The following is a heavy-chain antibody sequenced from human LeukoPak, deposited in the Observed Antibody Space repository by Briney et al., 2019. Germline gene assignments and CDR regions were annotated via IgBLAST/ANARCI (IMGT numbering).Heavy chain of an antibody. Sequence: GGSLRLSCAASGFTFSSYGMHWVRQAPGKGLEWVAFIRYDGSNKYYADSVKGRFTISRDNSKNTLYLQMNSLRAEDTAVYYCAEDPGIAAAGILLPDYWGQGTLVTVSS. J-gene: IGHJ4*02. CDR1: GFTFSSYG. D-gene: IGHD6-13*01. CDR3: AEDPGIAAAGILLPDY. V-gene: IGHV3-30*02. CDR2: IRYDGSNK.